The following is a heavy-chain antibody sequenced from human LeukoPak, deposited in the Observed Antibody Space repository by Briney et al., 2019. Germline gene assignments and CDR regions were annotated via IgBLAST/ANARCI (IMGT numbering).Heavy chain of an antibody. Sequence: PSETLSLTCTVSGGSISSYYWSWIRQPPGKGLEWIGYIYYSGSTNYNPSLKSRVTISVDTSKNQFSLKLSSVTAADTAVYYCARSWYSSGWYEEFRTTYNWFDPWGQGTLVTVSS. CDR1: GGSISSYY. CDR2: IYYSGST. CDR3: ARSWYSSGWYEEFRTTYNWFDP. J-gene: IGHJ5*02. D-gene: IGHD6-19*01. V-gene: IGHV4-59*01.